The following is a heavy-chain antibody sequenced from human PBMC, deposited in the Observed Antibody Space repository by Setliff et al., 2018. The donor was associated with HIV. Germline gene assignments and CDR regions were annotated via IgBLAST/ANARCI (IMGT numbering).Heavy chain of an antibody. Sequence: SVKVSCKTSGLRVRKYPVSWVRQAPGKGLEWMGGIFPMSGSVRIAPRFQGKLAITADESTYTVDMELNSLTSEDTAVYYCARDDQYYDMGSIIFDYYCDLWGQGTLVTVTS. D-gene: IGHD3-16*01. CDR3: ARDDQYYDMGSIIFDYYCDL. V-gene: IGHV1-69*13. CDR2: IFPMSGSV. CDR1: GLRVRKYP. J-gene: IGHJ2*01.